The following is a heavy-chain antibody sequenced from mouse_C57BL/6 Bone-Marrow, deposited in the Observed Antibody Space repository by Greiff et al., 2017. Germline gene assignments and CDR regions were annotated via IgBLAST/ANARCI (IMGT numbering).Heavy chain of an antibody. V-gene: IGHV14-4*01. CDR2: IDPENGDT. CDR3: TSITTVAYYAMDY. J-gene: IGHJ4*01. Sequence: VQLQQSGAELVRPGASVKLSCTASGFNIKDDYMHWVKQRPEQGLEWIGWIDPENGDTEYASKFRGKATITADTSSNTAYLQLSSLTSEDTAVYYCTSITTVAYYAMDYWGQGTSVTVSS. CDR1: GFNIKDDY. D-gene: IGHD1-1*01.